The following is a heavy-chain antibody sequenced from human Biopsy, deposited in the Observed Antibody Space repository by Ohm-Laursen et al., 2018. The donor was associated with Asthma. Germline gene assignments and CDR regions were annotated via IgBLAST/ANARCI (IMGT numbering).Heavy chain of an antibody. Sequence: ASVTASRQPSGYTSNSAGITWARQPPGQWLEWMGWLSVYNGNTKVAQKLQDRVTMITVTSTSTAYMELRSLRSDDTAVYFCARAVDYSHYYGIDVWGQGTTVTVS. CDR3: ARAVDYSHYYGIDV. CDR2: LSVYNGNT. V-gene: IGHV1-18*01. J-gene: IGHJ6*02. CDR1: GYTSNSAG. D-gene: IGHD3-10*01.